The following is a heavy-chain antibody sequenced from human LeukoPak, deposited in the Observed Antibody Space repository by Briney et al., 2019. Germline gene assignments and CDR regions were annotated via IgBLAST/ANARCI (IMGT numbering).Heavy chain of an antibody. CDR2: ISHSATT. V-gene: IGHV4-38-2*02. Sequence: SETLSLTCTVSGYSITTGYYWGWLRQSPGPGLEWIGGISHSATTYYNPSLKNRVTIFLDTSKNQFSLKRTSVAAADTASYYGARGPGSAYHYMDVWGKGTMVTVSS. CDR1: GYSITTGYY. J-gene: IGHJ6*03. CDR3: ARGPGSAYHYMDV. D-gene: IGHD3-10*01.